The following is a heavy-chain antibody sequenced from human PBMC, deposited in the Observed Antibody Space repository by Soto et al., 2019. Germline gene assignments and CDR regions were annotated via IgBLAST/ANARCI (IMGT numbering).Heavy chain of an antibody. CDR3: ARDGSYCSSTSCYPRDPFDY. CDR1: GFTFSSYS. J-gene: IGHJ4*02. V-gene: IGHV3-21*01. CDR2: ISSSSSYI. Sequence: LRLSCAASGFTFSSYSMNWVRQAPGKGLEWVSSISSSSSYIYYADSVKGRFTISRDNAKNSLYLQMNSLRAEDTAVYYCARDGSYCSSTSCYPRDPFDYWGQGTLVTVSS. D-gene: IGHD2-2*01.